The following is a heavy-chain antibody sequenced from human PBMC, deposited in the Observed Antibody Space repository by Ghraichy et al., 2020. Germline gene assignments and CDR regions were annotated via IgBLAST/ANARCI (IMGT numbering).Heavy chain of an antibody. CDR3: ARGATVVRFFYYNGMDV. D-gene: IGHD4-23*01. J-gene: IGHJ6*02. CDR2: ISSSSRTR. V-gene: IGHV3-48*02. CDR1: GFTFNDYN. Sequence: LSLTCVGSGFTFNDYNMNWVRQSPGKGLEWVAYISSSSRTRFYADSVKGRFTVSRDNAQNSLYLQMNSLRDEDTAVYYCARGATVVRFFYYNGMDVWGQGTTVTVSS.